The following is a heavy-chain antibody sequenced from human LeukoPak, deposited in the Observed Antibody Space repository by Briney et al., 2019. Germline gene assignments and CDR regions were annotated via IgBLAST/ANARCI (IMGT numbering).Heavy chain of an antibody. Sequence: SETLSLTCTVSGGSISSYYWSWIRQPPGKGLEWIGYIYYSGSTYYNPSLKSRVTISVDTSKNQFSLKLSSVTAADTAVYYCASSYYDFWSGYSAEYFQQWGQGTLVTVSS. CDR2: IYYSGST. V-gene: IGHV4-59*06. J-gene: IGHJ1*01. CDR1: GGSISSYY. D-gene: IGHD3-3*01. CDR3: ASSYYDFWSGYSAEYFQQ.